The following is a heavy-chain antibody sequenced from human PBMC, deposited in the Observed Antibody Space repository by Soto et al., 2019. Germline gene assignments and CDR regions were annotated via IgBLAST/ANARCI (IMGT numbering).Heavy chain of an antibody. CDR3: AETIGYCSGGSCYSWFDP. D-gene: IGHD2-15*01. Sequence: QLQLQESGPGLVKPSETLSLTCTVSGGSISSSSYYWGWIRQPPGKGLEWIGSIYYSGSTYYNPSLKSRVTISVDTSKNQFSLKLSSVTAADTAVYYFAETIGYCSGGSCYSWFDPWGQGTLVTVSS. CDR1: GGSISSSSYY. J-gene: IGHJ5*02. V-gene: IGHV4-39*01. CDR2: IYYSGST.